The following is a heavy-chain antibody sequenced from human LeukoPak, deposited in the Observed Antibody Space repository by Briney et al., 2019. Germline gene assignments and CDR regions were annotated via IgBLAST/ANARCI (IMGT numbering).Heavy chain of an antibody. CDR1: GGSISSNSYY. V-gene: IGHV4-39*01. Sequence: SETLSLTCTVSGGSISSNSYYWGWMRQPPGKGLEWIGSIYYSGSTYYNPSLQSRVTISVDTSKNQFSLKLSSVTAADTAVYYCARHEGGYDILTGYFTHGFDIWGQGTMVTVSS. J-gene: IGHJ3*02. D-gene: IGHD3-9*01. CDR2: IYYSGST. CDR3: ARHEGGYDILTGYFTHGFDI.